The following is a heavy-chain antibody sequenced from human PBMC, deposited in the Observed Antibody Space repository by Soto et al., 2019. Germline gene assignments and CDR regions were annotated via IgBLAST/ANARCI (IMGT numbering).Heavy chain of an antibody. CDR1: GFTFSSYA. J-gene: IGHJ4*02. D-gene: IGHD2-2*01. Sequence: GGSPRLSCAASGFTFSSYAMSWVRQAPGKGLEWVSAISGSGGSTYYADSVKGRFTISRDNSKNTLYLQMNSLRAEDTAVYYCAKDGRISYQPLDYWGQGTLVTVSS. CDR3: AKDGRISYQPLDY. CDR2: ISGSGGST. V-gene: IGHV3-23*01.